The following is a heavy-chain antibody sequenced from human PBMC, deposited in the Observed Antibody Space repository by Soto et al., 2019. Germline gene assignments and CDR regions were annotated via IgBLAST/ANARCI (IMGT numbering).Heavy chain of an antibody. Sequence: VQLVQSGAEVKKPGASVRISCKASGYTFISYPIHWVHQAPGQSLECMGWINPANGDTRYSQKFQGRVTITRDTSATTAYMDLNSLMPDDTAIYYCAKSGSLDSWGQGTPITVSS. J-gene: IGHJ4*02. CDR1: GYTFISYP. D-gene: IGHD1-26*01. V-gene: IGHV1-3*01. CDR2: INPANGDT. CDR3: AKSGSLDS.